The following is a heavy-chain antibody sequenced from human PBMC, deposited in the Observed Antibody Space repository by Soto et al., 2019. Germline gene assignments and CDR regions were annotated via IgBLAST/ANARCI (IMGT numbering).Heavy chain of an antibody. CDR3: ARDGTTGTTRPYYYYGMDV. V-gene: IGHV1-69*02. CDR1: GGTFSSYT. D-gene: IGHD1-1*01. CDR2: IIPILGIA. J-gene: IGHJ6*02. Sequence: QVQLVQSGAEVKKPGSSVKVSCKASGGTFSSYTISWVRQAPGQGLEWMGRIIPILGIANYAQKFQGRVTITADKSTSTAYMELNSLRSEDTAVYYCARDGTTGTTRPYYYYGMDVLGQGTKVTVSS.